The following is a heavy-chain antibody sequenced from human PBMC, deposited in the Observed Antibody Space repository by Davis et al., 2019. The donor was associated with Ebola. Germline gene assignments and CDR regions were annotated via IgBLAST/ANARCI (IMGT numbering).Heavy chain of an antibody. CDR2: ISYDGSNK. CDR1: GFTFSSYG. V-gene: IGHV3-30*18. Sequence: GGSLRLSCAASGFTFSSYGMHWVRQAPGKGLEWVAVISYDGSNKYYADSVKGRFTISRDNSKNTLYLQMNSLRAEDTAVYYCAKDRWPGAFFDYWGQGTLVTVSS. D-gene: IGHD5-24*01. J-gene: IGHJ4*02. CDR3: AKDRWPGAFFDY.